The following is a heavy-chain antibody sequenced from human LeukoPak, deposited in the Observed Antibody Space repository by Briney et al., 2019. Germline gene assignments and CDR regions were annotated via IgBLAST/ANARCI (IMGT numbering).Heavy chain of an antibody. CDR3: AREGYYGSGSYGPNGMDV. D-gene: IGHD3-10*01. CDR1: GGSISTFY. Sequence: MPSETLSLTCTVSGGSISTFYWSWLRQPPGKGLEWIGYIFHTGHSNHNPSLKGRVTISVDTSKNQFSLKLSSVTAADTAVYYCAREGYYGSGSYGPNGMDVWGQGTTVTVSS. V-gene: IGHV4-59*12. J-gene: IGHJ6*02. CDR2: IFHTGHS.